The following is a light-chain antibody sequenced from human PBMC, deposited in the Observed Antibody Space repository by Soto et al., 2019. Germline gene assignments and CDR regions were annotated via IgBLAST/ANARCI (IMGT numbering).Light chain of an antibody. V-gene: IGKV1-39*01. CDR1: QSISVY. CDR2: ASS. Sequence: DIQMTQSPSSLSASVGDRVTITCRASQSISVYLNWYQQKPGRAPKLLISASSSLQSGVPSRFSGSRSGPDFTLTISSLQPEDFATYYCQQSYILPSTFGQGTRLEIK. J-gene: IGKJ5*01. CDR3: QQSYILPST.